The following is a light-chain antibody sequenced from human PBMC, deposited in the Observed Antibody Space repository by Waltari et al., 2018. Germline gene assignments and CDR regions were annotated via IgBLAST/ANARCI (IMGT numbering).Light chain of an antibody. Sequence: DIQMTQSPSSLSASVGDRVTITCRASQTISSYLAWYQQKPGKVLKLLIYAASSLESGVPSRFSGSGSGTEFTLTISSLQPEDFATYYCQQHNSHPLTFGGGTKVEIK. V-gene: IGKV1-17*03. J-gene: IGKJ4*01. CDR2: AAS. CDR1: QTISSY. CDR3: QQHNSHPLT.